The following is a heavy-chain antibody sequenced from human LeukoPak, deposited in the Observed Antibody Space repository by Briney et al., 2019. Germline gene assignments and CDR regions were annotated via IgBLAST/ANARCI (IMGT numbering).Heavy chain of an antibody. CDR3: ARYRLPDYYYHYYMDV. CDR1: GYTFTSYG. V-gene: IGHV1-18*01. CDR2: ISGDSRSI. J-gene: IGHJ6*03. D-gene: IGHD2-15*01. Sequence: ASVKVSCTASGYTFTSYGIIWGRQAPGQGLEWMGWISGDSRSIKYAQNLQGRVTMTTDTSTSTAYMELRSLTSDDTAVYYCARYRLPDYYYHYYMDVWGKGTTVTVSS.